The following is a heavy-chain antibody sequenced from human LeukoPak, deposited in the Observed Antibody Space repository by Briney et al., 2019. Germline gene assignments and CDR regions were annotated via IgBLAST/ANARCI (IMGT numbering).Heavy chain of an antibody. V-gene: IGHV1-24*01. J-gene: IGHJ4*02. Sequence: ASVKVSCKVSGYTLTELSMHWVRQAPGKGLEWMGGFDPEDGETIYAQEFQGRVTMTEDTSTDTAYMELSSLRSEDTAVYYCATGAGFGELLSLDYWGQGTLVTVSS. CDR1: GYTLTELS. CDR2: FDPEDGET. CDR3: ATGAGFGELLSLDY. D-gene: IGHD3-10*01.